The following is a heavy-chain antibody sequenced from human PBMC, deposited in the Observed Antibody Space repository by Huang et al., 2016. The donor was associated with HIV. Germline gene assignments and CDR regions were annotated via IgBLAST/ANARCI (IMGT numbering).Heavy chain of an antibody. CDR1: GGSITSRSYY. J-gene: IGHJ3*02. V-gene: IGHV4-39*01. D-gene: IGHD3-22*01. CDR2: LYYIGST. CDR3: ARHFSYYDSSGYTPWDAFDI. Sequence: QLQLQGSGPGLVKPSETLSLTCTVSGGSITSRSYYWGWIRQPPGKGLEGVGSLYYIGSTDDNPSRKVRVTISVDTSKNQFSRKLSSLTAADTAVYYCARHFSYYDSSGYTPWDAFDIWGQGTMFTVSS.